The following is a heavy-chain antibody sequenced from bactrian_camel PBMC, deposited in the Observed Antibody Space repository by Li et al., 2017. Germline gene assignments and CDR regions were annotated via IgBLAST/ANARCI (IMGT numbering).Heavy chain of an antibody. Sequence: QLVESGGGSVQAGDSLKLSCAVSGDTFCMGWFRQAPGKEREGVAAIDSDGSTSYADSVRGRFTISRDSANNTLYLQMNNLKPEDTAMYYCAANLAIKTLEPLERNEYNDWGQGTQVTVS. CDR2: IDSDGST. CDR1: GDTFC. D-gene: IGHD1*01. CDR3: AANLAIKTLEPLERNEYND. J-gene: IGHJ4*01. V-gene: IGHV3S55*01.